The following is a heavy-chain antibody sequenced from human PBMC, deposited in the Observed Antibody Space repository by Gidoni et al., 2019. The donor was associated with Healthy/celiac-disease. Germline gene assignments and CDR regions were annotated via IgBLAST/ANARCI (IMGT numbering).Heavy chain of an antibody. J-gene: IGHJ4*02. D-gene: IGHD2-15*01. V-gene: IGHV3-66*01. CDR1: GFTVSSNY. CDR2: IYSGGST. CDR3: ARYCSGGSCYSRYYFDY. Sequence: EVQLVESGGGLVQPGGSLRLSCAASGFTVSSNYMSWVRQAPGKGLEWVSVIYSGGSTYYADSVKGRFTISRDNSKNTLYLQMNSLRAEDTAVYYCARYCSGGSCYSRYYFDYWGQGTLVTVSS.